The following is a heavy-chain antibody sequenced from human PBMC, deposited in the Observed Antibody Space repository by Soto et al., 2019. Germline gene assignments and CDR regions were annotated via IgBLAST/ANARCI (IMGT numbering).Heavy chain of an antibody. CDR1: GYTFTSYA. Sequence: ASVKVSCKASGYTFTSYAMHWVRQAPGQRLEWMGWINAGNGNTKYSQKFQGRVTITRDTSASTAYMELSSLRSEDTAVYYCARTELGYCSSTSCYHHYGMDVWGQGTTVTVSS. CDR3: ARTELGYCSSTSCYHHYGMDV. CDR2: INAGNGNT. D-gene: IGHD2-2*01. J-gene: IGHJ6*02. V-gene: IGHV1-3*01.